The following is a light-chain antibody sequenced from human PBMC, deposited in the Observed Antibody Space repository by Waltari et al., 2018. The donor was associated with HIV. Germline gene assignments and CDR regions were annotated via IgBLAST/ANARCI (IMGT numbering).Light chain of an antibody. J-gene: IGLJ2*01. CDR2: EVN. V-gene: IGLV2-14*01. CDR3: SSYTTRNTRV. CDR1: SSDVGASNY. Sequence: QSALTQPASVSGSPGQSITISCTGTSSDVGASNYVCWYQQHPGKAPKLMIYEVNNRPSGVSNRFSGSKSGNTASLTISGLQAEDEADYYCSSYTTRNTRVFGGGTKLTVL.